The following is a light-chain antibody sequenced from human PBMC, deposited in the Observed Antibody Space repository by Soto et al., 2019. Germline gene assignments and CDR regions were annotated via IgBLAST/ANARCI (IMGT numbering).Light chain of an antibody. V-gene: IGLV6-57*01. CDR1: SGSIASNY. CDR3: QSYDATNQV. CDR2: EDN. J-gene: IGLJ3*02. Sequence: NFMLTQPHSVSESPGKTVIISCTRSSGSIASNYVQWYQQRPGSSPTTVIYEDNQRPSGVPDRFSGSIDSSSNSASLTISGLETEDEADYYCQSYDATNQVFGGGTKLTDL.